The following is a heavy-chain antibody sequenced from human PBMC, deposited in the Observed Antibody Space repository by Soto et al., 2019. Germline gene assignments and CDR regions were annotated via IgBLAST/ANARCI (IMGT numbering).Heavy chain of an antibody. CDR1: GGTFSSYD. CDR3: ARGKTHTLPANRWLQFGAFDI. Sequence: QVQLVQSGAEVKKPGSSVKVSCKASGGTFSSYDISWVRQAPGQGLEWMGGIIPIFGTANYAQKVQGRVTITADESTSTAYMELSSLRSEDTAVYYCARGKTHTLPANRWLQFGAFDIWGQGTMVTVSS. CDR2: IIPIFGTA. D-gene: IGHD5-12*01. J-gene: IGHJ3*02. V-gene: IGHV1-69*01.